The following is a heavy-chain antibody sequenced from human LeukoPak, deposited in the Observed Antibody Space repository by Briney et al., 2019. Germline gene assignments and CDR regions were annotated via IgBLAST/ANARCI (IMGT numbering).Heavy chain of an antibody. CDR1: GYTFTGYY. CDR3: ARGPLGRRSSSSDWFGP. CDR2: INPNSGGT. V-gene: IGHV1-2*02. J-gene: IGHJ5*02. Sequence: GASVKVSCKASGYTFTGYYMHWVRQAPGQGLEWMGWINPNSGGTNYAQKFQGRVTMTRDTSISTAYMELSRLRSDDTAVYYCARGPLGRRSSSSDWFGPWGQGTLVTVSS. D-gene: IGHD6-6*01.